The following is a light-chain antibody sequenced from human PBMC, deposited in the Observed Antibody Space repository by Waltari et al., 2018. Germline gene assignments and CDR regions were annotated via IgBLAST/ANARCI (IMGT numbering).Light chain of an antibody. J-gene: IGLJ1*01. Sequence: SSELTQDPAVSVALGQTVRITCHGDSLRYYYANWYRQKPGQAPLLVMYGKNNRPSGIPDRFSGSYSADTASLTITGAQAEDEADYYCNSRDSNGNPFVFGPATKVTVL. CDR3: NSRDSNGNPFV. CDR2: GKN. V-gene: IGLV3-19*01. CDR1: SLRYYY.